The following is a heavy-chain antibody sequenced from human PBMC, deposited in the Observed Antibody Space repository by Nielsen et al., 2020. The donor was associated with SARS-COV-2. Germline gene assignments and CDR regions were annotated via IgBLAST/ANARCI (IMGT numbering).Heavy chain of an antibody. Sequence: SVKVSCKASGGTFSSYAISWVRQAPGQGLEWMGRIIPILGIANYAQKFQGRVTITADKSTSTAYMELSSLRSEDTAVYYCARSTTVLYYYYGMDVWGQGTTVTVSS. CDR1: GGTFSSYA. V-gene: IGHV1-69*04. CDR2: IIPILGIA. D-gene: IGHD4-11*01. CDR3: ARSTTVLYYYYGMDV. J-gene: IGHJ6*02.